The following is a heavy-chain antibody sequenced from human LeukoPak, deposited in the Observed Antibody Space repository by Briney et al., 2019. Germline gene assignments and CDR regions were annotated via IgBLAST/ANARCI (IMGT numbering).Heavy chain of an antibody. CDR1: GYTFTSYY. D-gene: IGHD6-6*01. CDR2: INPSGGST. J-gene: IGHJ5*02. CDR3: ARDLGSSATSTNWFDP. Sequence: ASVKVSCKASGYTFTSYYMHWVRQAPGQGLEWMGIINPSGGSTSYAQKFQGRVTMTTDTSTSTAYMELRSLRSDDTAVYYCARDLGSSATSTNWFDPWGQGTLVTASS. V-gene: IGHV1-46*01.